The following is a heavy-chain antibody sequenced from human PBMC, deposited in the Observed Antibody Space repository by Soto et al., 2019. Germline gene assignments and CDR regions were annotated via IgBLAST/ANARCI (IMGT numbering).Heavy chain of an antibody. Sequence: QVQLQESGPGLVKPSQTLSLTCTVSGGSISSGDYYWSWIRQPPGKGLEWIGYIYYSGSTYYNPSLMSRVTISVDTSKNQFSLKLSSVTASDTAVYYCARDDIAAAGTIHTKVNYYYCGMDVWGQGTTVTVSS. CDR1: GGSISSGDYY. CDR3: ARDDIAAAGTIHTKVNYYYCGMDV. V-gene: IGHV4-30-4*01. D-gene: IGHD6-13*01. J-gene: IGHJ6*02. CDR2: IYYSGST.